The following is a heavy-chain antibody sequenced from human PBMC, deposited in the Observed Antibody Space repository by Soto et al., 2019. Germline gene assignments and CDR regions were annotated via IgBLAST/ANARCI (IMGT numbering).Heavy chain of an antibody. J-gene: IGHJ4*02. D-gene: IGHD3-9*01. CDR2: IYYSGST. V-gene: IGHV4-39*01. CDR1: GGSISSSSYY. CDR3: ASSLRYFDWSLDF. Sequence: PSETLSLTCTVSGGSISSSSYYWGWIRQPPGKGLEWIGSIYYSGSTYYNPSLKSRVTISVDTSKNQFSLKLSSVTAADTAVYYGASSLRYFDWSLDFWGQGSLVTVYS.